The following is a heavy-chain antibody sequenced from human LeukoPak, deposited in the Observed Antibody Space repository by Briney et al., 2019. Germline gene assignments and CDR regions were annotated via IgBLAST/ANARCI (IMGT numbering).Heavy chain of an antibody. CDR2: INPNSGGT. J-gene: IGHJ4*02. CDR3: ARELNYDSSGYYFDY. Sequence: GASVKVSCEASGYTFTSYYMHWVRQAPGQGLEWMGWINPNSGGTNYAQKFQGRVTMTRDTSISTAYMELSRLRSDDTAVYYCARELNYDSSGYYFDYWGQGTLVTVSS. V-gene: IGHV1-2*02. CDR1: GYTFTSYY. D-gene: IGHD3-22*01.